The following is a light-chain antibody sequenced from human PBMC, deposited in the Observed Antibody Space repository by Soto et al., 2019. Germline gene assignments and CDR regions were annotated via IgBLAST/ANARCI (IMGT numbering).Light chain of an antibody. CDR2: DAY. J-gene: IGKJ5*01. Sequence: EVVLTQSPVTPSLSPGERAPLSCMAIQSFRGLLAWYQQKPGQAPRLLIYDAYNRATGIPPRFSGSGSGTDFTLTISSLEPEDSAVYYCQQRHMWPITFGQGTRLEIK. V-gene: IGKV3-11*01. CDR1: QSFRGL. CDR3: QQRHMWPIT.